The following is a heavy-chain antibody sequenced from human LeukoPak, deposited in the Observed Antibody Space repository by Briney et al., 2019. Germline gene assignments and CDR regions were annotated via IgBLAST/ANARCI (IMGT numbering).Heavy chain of an antibody. V-gene: IGHV3-53*01. J-gene: IGHJ1*01. Sequence: PGGSLRLSCAASGFTVSSNYMTWVRQAPGKGLEWVSVIYSAGSTYYADSVKGRFTITRDNPKNTQYLQMNRVRAEDTAVDYGAKTLFYDRGHETFEHWGQGTLVTVSS. CDR2: IYSAGST. CDR1: GFTVSSNY. CDR3: AKTLFYDRGHETFEH. D-gene: IGHD2/OR15-2a*01.